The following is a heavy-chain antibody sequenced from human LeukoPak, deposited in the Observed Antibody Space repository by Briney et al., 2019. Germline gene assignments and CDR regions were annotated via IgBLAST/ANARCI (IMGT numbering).Heavy chain of an antibody. Sequence: SQTLSLTCAISGDSVSSNSAAWNWIRQSPSRGLEWLGRTYYWSKWYNDYAVSVKSRITINPDTSKNQFSLQLNSVTPEDTAVYYCARGSGYSSSWYYYYYYCMDVWGKGTTVTVSS. CDR2: TYYWSKWYN. CDR3: ARGSGYSSSWYYYYYYCMDV. J-gene: IGHJ6*03. V-gene: IGHV6-1*01. CDR1: GDSVSSNSAA. D-gene: IGHD6-13*01.